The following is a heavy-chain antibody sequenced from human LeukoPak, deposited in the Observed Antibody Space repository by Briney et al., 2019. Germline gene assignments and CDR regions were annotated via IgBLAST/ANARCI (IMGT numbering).Heavy chain of an antibody. Sequence: PSETLSLTCAVSGGSISSSNWWSWVRQPPGKGLEWIGEIYHSGSTNYNPSLKSRVTISVDKSKNQFSLKLSSVTAADTAVYYCAREVVVAAPRYGMDVWGQGTTVTVSS. CDR1: GGSISSSNW. V-gene: IGHV4-4*02. CDR3: AREVVVAAPRYGMDV. J-gene: IGHJ6*02. CDR2: IYHSGST. D-gene: IGHD2-15*01.